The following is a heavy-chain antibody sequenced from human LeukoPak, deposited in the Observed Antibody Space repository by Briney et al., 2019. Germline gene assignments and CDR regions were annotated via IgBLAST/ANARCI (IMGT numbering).Heavy chain of an antibody. CDR1: GFTFGDYA. V-gene: IGHV3-49*03. Sequence: GGSQRLSCTASGFTFGDYAMSWFRQAPGKGLEWVGFIRSKAYGGTTEYAASVKGRFTISRDDSKSIAYLQMNSLKTEDTAVYYCTRDRNTYYDFWSGYYDYFDYWGQGTLVTVSS. CDR3: TRDRNTYYDFWSGYYDYFDY. CDR2: IRSKAYGGTT. D-gene: IGHD3-3*01. J-gene: IGHJ4*02.